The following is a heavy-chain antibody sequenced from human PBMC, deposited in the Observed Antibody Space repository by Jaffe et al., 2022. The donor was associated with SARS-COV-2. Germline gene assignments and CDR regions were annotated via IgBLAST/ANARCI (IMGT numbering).Heavy chain of an antibody. D-gene: IGHD3-9*01. CDR2: IKQDGSEK. J-gene: IGHJ6*03. Sequence: EVQLVESGGGLVQPGGSLRLSCAASGFTFSSYWMSWVRQAPGKGLEWVANIKQDGSEKYYVDSVKGRFTISRDNAKNSLYLQMNSLRAEDTAVYYCAREGGNFDWLLPRSYYYYYMDVWGKGTTVTVSS. CDR3: AREGGNFDWLLPRSYYYYYMDV. V-gene: IGHV3-7*01. CDR1: GFTFSSYW.